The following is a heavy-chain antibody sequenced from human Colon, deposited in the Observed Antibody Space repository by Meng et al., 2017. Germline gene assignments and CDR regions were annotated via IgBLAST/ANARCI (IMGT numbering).Heavy chain of an antibody. J-gene: IGHJ4*02. D-gene: IGHD2-15*01. CDR3: SSLLTLDY. V-gene: IGHV4-34*02. CDR2: INHNGDT. CDR1: AGPFSGYY. Sequence: QVPLQQWVPGLLKPSETLPLTCAINAGPFSGYYWSWIRQAPGKGLEWIGEINHNGDTHYNPSLKSRVSMSFDTSKKQFSLHLSSVTAADTAVYYCSSLLTLDYWGPGTLVTVSS.